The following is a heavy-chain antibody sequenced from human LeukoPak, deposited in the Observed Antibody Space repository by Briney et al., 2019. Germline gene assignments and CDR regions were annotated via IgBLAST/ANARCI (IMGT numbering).Heavy chain of an antibody. Sequence: ASVKVSCKASGYTFTSYYMHWVRQAPGQGLEWMGIINPSGGSTSYAQKFQGRVTMTRDTSTSTVYMELSSLRSEDTAVYYCARDKGSGWYFPSGLNYYYYYMDVWGKGTTVTISS. CDR3: ARDKGSGWYFPSGLNYYYYYMDV. D-gene: IGHD6-19*01. V-gene: IGHV1-46*01. J-gene: IGHJ6*03. CDR2: INPSGGST. CDR1: GYTFTSYY.